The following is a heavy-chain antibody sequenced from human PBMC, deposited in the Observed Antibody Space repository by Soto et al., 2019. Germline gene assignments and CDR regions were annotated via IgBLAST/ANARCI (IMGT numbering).Heavy chain of an antibody. V-gene: IGHV1-46*01. CDR2: INPSGGST. D-gene: IGHD3-22*01. CDR3: ARSDYYDSSGYYYASWFDP. Sequence: ASVKVSCKASGYTFTSYYMHWVRQAPGQGLEWMGIINPSGGSTSYAQKFKGRVTMTRETSTSTVYMELSSLRSDDTAVYYCARSDYYDSSGYYYASWFDPWGQGTLVTVSS. CDR1: GYTFTSYY. J-gene: IGHJ5*02.